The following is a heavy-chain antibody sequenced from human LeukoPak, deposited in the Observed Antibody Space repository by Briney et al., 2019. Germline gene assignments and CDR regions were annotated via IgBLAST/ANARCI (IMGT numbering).Heavy chain of an antibody. CDR2: IIPIIGTA. Sequence: GASVKVSCKASGGTFSSYAISWVRQAPGQGLEWMGGIIPIIGTANYAQKFQGRVTITADESTSTAYMELSSLRSEDTAVYYCARCPSYCSSTSCYSLNYYYYYMDVWGKGTTATVSS. D-gene: IGHD2-2*02. J-gene: IGHJ6*03. CDR3: ARCPSYCSSTSCYSLNYYYYYMDV. V-gene: IGHV1-69*13. CDR1: GGTFSSYA.